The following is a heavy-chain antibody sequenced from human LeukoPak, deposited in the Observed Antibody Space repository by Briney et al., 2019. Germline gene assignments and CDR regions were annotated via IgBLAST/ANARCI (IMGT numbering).Heavy chain of an antibody. CDR2: ISAYNGNT. CDR1: GYTFTSYG. D-gene: IGHD2-2*01. Sequence: ASVKVSCTASGYTFTSYGISWVRQAPGQGLEWMGWISAYNGNTNYAQKLQGRVTMTTDTSTTTSYMELRSLRSDATAVYYCARAHDIVVVPAALRVDYYYYMDVWGKGTTVTVSS. J-gene: IGHJ6*03. CDR3: ARAHDIVVVPAALRVDYYYYMDV. V-gene: IGHV1-18*01.